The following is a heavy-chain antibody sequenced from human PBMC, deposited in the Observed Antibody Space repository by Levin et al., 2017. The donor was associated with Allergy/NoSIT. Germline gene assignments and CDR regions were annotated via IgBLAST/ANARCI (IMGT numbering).Heavy chain of an antibody. CDR2: ISYDGSNK. D-gene: IGHD2-15*01. Sequence: GGSLRLSCAASGFTFSSYGMHWVRQAPGKGLEWVAVISYDGSNKYYADSVKGRFTISRDNSKNTLYLQMNSLRAEDTAVYYCAKDSNWADEDLSLAFDIWGQGTMVTVSS. CDR3: AKDSNWADEDLSLAFDI. CDR1: GFTFSSYG. J-gene: IGHJ3*02. V-gene: IGHV3-30*18.